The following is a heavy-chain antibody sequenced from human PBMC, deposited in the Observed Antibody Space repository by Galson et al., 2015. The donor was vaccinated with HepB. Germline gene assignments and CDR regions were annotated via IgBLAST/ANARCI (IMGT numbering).Heavy chain of an antibody. CDR1: GFTFRDYW. V-gene: IGHV3-74*01. CDR2: VNFDGTST. CDR3: ARELAFGCGSYSH. J-gene: IGHJ4*02. D-gene: IGHD6-19*01. Sequence: SLRLSCAASGFTFRDYWMHWVRQAPGKGLVWVSYVNFDGTSTRYADSVKGRFTVSRDNAENTVYLQMNSLRAEDTGIYYCARELAFGCGSYSHWGQGALVTVSS.